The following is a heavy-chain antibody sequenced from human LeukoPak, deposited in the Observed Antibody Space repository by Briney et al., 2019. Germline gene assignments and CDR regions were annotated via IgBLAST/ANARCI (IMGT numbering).Heavy chain of an antibody. CDR3: ARGGATVTWGFFDY. CDR2: ISDEGSNK. D-gene: IGHD4-17*01. V-gene: IGHV3-30*09. J-gene: IGHJ4*02. CDR1: GFTFNSYA. Sequence: GGSLRLSCAASGFTFNSYAMRWVRQAPGKGLEWVAAISDEGSNKYYADSMKGRFAISRDSSKNTVYLEMNSLRVDDTAVYYCARGGATVTWGFFDYWDQGTLVTVSS.